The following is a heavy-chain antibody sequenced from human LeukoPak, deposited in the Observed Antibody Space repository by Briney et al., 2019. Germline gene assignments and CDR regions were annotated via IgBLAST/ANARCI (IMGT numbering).Heavy chain of an antibody. Sequence: ASVKVSCKASGYTFTGYYMHWVRQAPGQGLEWMGWINPNSGGTNYAQKFQGRVTMARDTSISTAYMELSRLRSDDTAVYYCARPVRSLYLYAFDIWGQGTMVTVSP. V-gene: IGHV1-2*02. CDR3: ARPVRSLYLYAFDI. CDR2: INPNSGGT. CDR1: GYTFTGYY. J-gene: IGHJ3*02. D-gene: IGHD2-8*01.